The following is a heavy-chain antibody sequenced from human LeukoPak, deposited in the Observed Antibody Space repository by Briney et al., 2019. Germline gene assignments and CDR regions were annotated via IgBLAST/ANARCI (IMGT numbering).Heavy chain of an antibody. J-gene: IGHJ2*01. V-gene: IGHV3-7*01. CDR1: GLTFSSYW. Sequence: PGGSLRLSCAASGLTFSSYWMSWVRQAPGKGLEWVANIKQDGSEKYYVDSVKGRFTISRDNAKNSLYLQMNSLRAEDTAVYYCARVPMFSSWYRWYFDLWGRGTLVTVSS. D-gene: IGHD6-13*01. CDR3: ARVPMFSSWYRWYFDL. CDR2: IKQDGSEK.